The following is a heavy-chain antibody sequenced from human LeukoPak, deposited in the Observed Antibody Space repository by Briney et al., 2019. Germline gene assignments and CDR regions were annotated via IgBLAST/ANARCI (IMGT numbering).Heavy chain of an antibody. D-gene: IGHD1-26*01. J-gene: IGHJ4*02. V-gene: IGHV1-69*01. CDR2: IIPIFGTA. Sequence: ASVKVSCKASGGTFSSYAISWVRQDPGQGLEWMGRIIPIFGTANYAQKFQGRVTITADESTSTAYMELSSLRSEDTAVYYCARVYGSVVGAKWYFDYWGQGTLVTVSS. CDR3: ARVYGSVVGAKWYFDY. CDR1: GGTFSSYA.